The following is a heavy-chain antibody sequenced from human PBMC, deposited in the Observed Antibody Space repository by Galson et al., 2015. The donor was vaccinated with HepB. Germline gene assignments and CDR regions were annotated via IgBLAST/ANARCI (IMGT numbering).Heavy chain of an antibody. CDR1: GFTFSSYG. Sequence: SLRLSCAASGFTFSSYGMHWVRQAPGKGLEWVAVISYDGSNKYYADSVKGRFTISRDNSKNTLYLQMNSLRAEDTAVYYCAKDGPPRGVRAYYYYMDVWGKGTTVTVSS. CDR3: AKDGPPRGVRAYYYYMDV. V-gene: IGHV3-30*18. CDR2: ISYDGSNK. J-gene: IGHJ6*03. D-gene: IGHD3-10*01.